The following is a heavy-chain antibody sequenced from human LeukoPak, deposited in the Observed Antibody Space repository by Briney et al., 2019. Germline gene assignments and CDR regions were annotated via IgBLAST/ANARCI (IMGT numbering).Heavy chain of an antibody. V-gene: IGHV3-74*01. CDR3: ARDNGRFLEWSTRFDP. CDR2: INSDGSST. J-gene: IGHJ5*02. CDR1: EFTFSSYW. Sequence: GGSLRLSCAASEFTFSSYWMHWVRQAPGKGLVWVSRINSDGSSTSYADSVKGRFTISRDNAKNTLYLQMNSLRAEDTAVYYCARDNGRFLEWSTRFDPWGQGTLVTVSS. D-gene: IGHD3-3*01.